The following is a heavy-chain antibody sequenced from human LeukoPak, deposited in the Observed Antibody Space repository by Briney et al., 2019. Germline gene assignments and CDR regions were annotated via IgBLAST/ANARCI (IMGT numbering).Heavy chain of an antibody. CDR2: ISAYNGNT. CDR3: AGNLCGGDCYSGWFDP. V-gene: IGHV1-18*01. CDR1: GYTFTSYG. Sequence: SVKGSCKTSGYTFTSYGISWVRQAPGQGLEWPAWISAYNGNTNNAQKLQGRVTMTTDTSTSTAYMELRSLRSDDTAVYYCAGNLCGGDCYSGWFDPWGQGTLVTVSS. D-gene: IGHD2-21*02. J-gene: IGHJ5*02.